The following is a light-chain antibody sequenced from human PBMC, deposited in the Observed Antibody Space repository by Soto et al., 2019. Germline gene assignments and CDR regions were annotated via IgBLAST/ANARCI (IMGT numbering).Light chain of an antibody. CDR2: EVS. CDR1: SSDVGAYNY. J-gene: IGLJ2*01. Sequence: QSALTQPPSASGSPGQSVTISCSGTSSDVGAYNYVSWYQQHPGKAPKVMIYEVSKRPSGVPDRFSGSKSGNTASLTVSGLQAEDEADYYCSSYGGRNNLLFGGGTKVTVL. CDR3: SSYGGRNNLL. V-gene: IGLV2-8*01.